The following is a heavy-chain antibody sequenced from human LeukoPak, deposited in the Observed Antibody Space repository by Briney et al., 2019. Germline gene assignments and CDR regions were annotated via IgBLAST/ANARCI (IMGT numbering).Heavy chain of an antibody. CDR2: IYHSGST. D-gene: IGHD6-13*01. CDR3: VRHAATRHNYGMDV. Sequence: PSEALSLTCTVSGGSISYYYWSWIRQPPGKGLEWIGHIYHSGSTNYNPSFKSRVTMSVDTSKNHFSLTLSSVTAADTAVYYCVRHAATRHNYGMDVWGQGTTVIVSS. V-gene: IGHV4-59*08. J-gene: IGHJ6*02. CDR1: GGSISYYY.